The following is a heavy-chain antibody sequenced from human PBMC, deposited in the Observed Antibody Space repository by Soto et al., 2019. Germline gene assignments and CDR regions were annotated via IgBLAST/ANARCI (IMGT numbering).Heavy chain of an antibody. V-gene: IGHV3-48*03. J-gene: IGHJ3*02. D-gene: IGHD2-15*01. CDR1: GGTFSSYG. Sequence: GGALRLSCGASGGTFSSYGMNWGRQAPGKGLEWVSYISSSGSTIYYADSVKGRFTISRDNAKNSLYLQMNSLRAADTAVYYCARDEEGRRRKGPAPSVDDFDTWREG. CDR3: ARDEEGRRRKGPAPSVDDFDT. CDR2: ISSSGSTI.